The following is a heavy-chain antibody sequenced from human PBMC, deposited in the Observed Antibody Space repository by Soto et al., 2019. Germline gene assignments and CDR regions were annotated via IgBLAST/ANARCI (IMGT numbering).Heavy chain of an antibody. Sequence: PGGSLRLSCAASGFTFSGYSMNWVRQAPGKGLEWVSSISSSSSYIYYADSVKGRFTISRDNAKNSLYLQMNSLRAEDTAVYYSARGHSSGYSPFDYWGQGTLVTVSS. J-gene: IGHJ4*02. CDR2: ISSSSSYI. CDR3: ARGHSSGYSPFDY. D-gene: IGHD3-22*01. V-gene: IGHV3-21*01. CDR1: GFTFSGYS.